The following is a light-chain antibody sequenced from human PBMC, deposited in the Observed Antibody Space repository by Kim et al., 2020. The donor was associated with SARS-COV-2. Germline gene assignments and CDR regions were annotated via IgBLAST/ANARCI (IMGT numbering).Light chain of an antibody. J-gene: IGLJ2*01. CDR2: YDT. Sequence: YELTQPPSVSVAPGQTASITCGGTNIGSRSVHWYQQKPGQAPMMVISYDTARPSGIPERFSGSNSGNTATLTTSRVEAGDEADYYCQVWDSGSVHPVVFGGGTQLTVL. CDR3: QVWDSGSVHPVV. CDR1: NIGSRS. V-gene: IGLV3-21*04.